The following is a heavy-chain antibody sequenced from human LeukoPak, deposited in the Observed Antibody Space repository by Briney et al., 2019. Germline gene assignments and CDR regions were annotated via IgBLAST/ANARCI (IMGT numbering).Heavy chain of an antibody. D-gene: IGHD1-26*01. V-gene: IGHV4-39*01. CDR2: IYYSGST. CDR3: ARHEYSGSYYGLSWFDP. J-gene: IGHJ5*02. Sequence: SSETLSLTCTVSGGPISSSGYYWGWIRQPPGKGLEWIASIYYSGSTYYNPSLRSRVTISVDTSKNQLSLKLSSLTAADTAVYYWARHEYSGSYYGLSWFDPWGQGTLVTVSS. CDR1: GGPISSSGYY.